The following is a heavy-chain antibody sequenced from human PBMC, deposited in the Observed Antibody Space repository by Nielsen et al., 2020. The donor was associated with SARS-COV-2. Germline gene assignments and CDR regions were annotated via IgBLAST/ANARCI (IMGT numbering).Heavy chain of an antibody. D-gene: IGHD3-9*01. V-gene: IGHV3-20*01. CDR3: ARVDYGILGGFDP. J-gene: IGHJ5*02. Sequence: GESLKISCAASGITFDDYGMSWVRQAPGKGLEWDSGINWNGGSTVYADSVKGRFTISRDNAKNSLYLQMNSLRAEDTALYHCARVDYGILGGFDPWGQGTLVTVSS. CDR1: GITFDDYG. CDR2: INWNGGST.